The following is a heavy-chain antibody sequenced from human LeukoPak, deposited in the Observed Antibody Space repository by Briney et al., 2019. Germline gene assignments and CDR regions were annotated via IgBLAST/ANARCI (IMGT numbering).Heavy chain of an antibody. J-gene: IGHJ4*02. CDR2: IYPSDSDT. CDR3: ARHSRNFRIAAGDY. D-gene: IGHD6-25*01. CDR1: GYRFTSYW. Sequence: GESLKISCKGSGYRFTSYWIGWVRQMPGKGLEWMGIIYPSDSDTRYSPSFQGQVTISADKSISTAYLQWSSLKASDTAMYYCARHSRNFRIAAGDYWGQGTLVTVSS. V-gene: IGHV5-51*01.